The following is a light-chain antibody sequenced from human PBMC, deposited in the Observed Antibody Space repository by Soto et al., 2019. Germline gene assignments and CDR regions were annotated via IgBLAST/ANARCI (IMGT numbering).Light chain of an antibody. CDR2: GAF. J-gene: IGKJ1*01. V-gene: IGKV3-15*01. CDR1: QSVSSN. Sequence: EIVMTQSPATLSVSPGERATLSCRASQSVSSNSAWYQQKPGQAPRLLIYGAFTRATGIPARFSGSGSGTEFTLTISSLQSEDFAVYCCQQYNNWPWTFGQGTKVEIK. CDR3: QQYNNWPWT.